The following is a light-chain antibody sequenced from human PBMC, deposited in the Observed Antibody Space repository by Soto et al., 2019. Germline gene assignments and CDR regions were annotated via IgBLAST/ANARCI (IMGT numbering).Light chain of an antibody. CDR1: SSDIGGYNY. Sequence: QSALTQPASVSGSPGQSITISCTGTSSDIGGYNYVSWYQQHPGKVPKLIIYDVSNRPSGVSNRFSGSKSGNAASLTISGLQAEDEAAYYCSSYTSTSTLYVFGTGTKVTVL. V-gene: IGLV2-14*03. CDR3: SSYTSTSTLYV. CDR2: DVS. J-gene: IGLJ1*01.